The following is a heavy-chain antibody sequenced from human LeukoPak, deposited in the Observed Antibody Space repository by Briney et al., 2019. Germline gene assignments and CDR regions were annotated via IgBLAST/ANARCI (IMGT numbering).Heavy chain of an antibody. Sequence: ASVTVSCKASGYTFTSYYMHWVRQAPGQGLEWMGIINPSGGSTSYAQRFQGRVTMTRDTSTSTVYMELSSLRSEDTAVYYCAREGAHGDSDYWGQGTLVTVSS. V-gene: IGHV1-46*01. CDR2: INPSGGST. J-gene: IGHJ4*02. CDR3: AREGAHGDSDY. CDR1: GYTFTSYY. D-gene: IGHD3-10*01.